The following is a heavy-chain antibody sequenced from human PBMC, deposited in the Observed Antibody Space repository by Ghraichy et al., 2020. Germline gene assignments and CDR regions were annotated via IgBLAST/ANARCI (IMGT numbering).Heavy chain of an antibody. CDR2: IYSGGST. CDR3: ARGGTKRYYYYMDV. V-gene: IGHV3-53*01. J-gene: IGHJ6*03. D-gene: IGHD1-1*01. CDR1: GFTVSSNY. Sequence: GGSLRLSCAASGFTVSSNYMSWVRQAPGKGLEWVSVIYSGGSTYYADSVKGRFTISRDNSKNTLYLQMNSLRAEDTAVYYCARGGTKRYYYYMDVWGKGTTVTVSS.